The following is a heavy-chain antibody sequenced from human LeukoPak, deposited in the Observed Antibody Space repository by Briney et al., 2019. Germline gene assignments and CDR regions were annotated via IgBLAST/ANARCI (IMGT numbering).Heavy chain of an antibody. V-gene: IGHV3-23*01. D-gene: IGHD6-13*01. J-gene: IGHJ4*02. Sequence: PGGSLRLSCAASGFTFSSYAMSWVRQAPGKGREWVSAISGSGGSTYYADSVKGRFTISRDNSKNTLYLQMNSLRAEDTAVYYCAKDLAIAAAGKWNPFDYWGQGTLVTVSS. CDR1: GFTFSSYA. CDR3: AKDLAIAAAGKWNPFDY. CDR2: ISGSGGST.